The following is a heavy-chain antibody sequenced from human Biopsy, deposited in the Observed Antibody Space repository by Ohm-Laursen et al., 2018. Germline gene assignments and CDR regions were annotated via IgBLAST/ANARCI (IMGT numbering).Heavy chain of an antibody. CDR2: IYYSVMT. V-gene: IGHV4-59*01. Sequence: SDTLSLTCTVSGGDINNYYWSWIRQPPGKGLEWIGHIYYSVMTNYNPSLQSRVSISVDTSRNQVSLTLSSVTAADTAVYYCARDSGILNYGNFKYYHYYGMDVWGQGTKVTVSS. D-gene: IGHD4-11*01. J-gene: IGHJ6*02. CDR1: GGDINNYY. CDR3: ARDSGILNYGNFKYYHYYGMDV.